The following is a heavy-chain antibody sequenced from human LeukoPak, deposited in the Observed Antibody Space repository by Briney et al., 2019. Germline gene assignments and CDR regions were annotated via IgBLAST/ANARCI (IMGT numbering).Heavy chain of an antibody. Sequence: PSETLSLTCTVSGGSISSGGYYWSWIRQHPGKGLEWIGYIYYSGSTYYNPSLKSRVTISVDTSKNQFSLKLSSVTAADTAVYYCAWGRTSIAVAGTGIYYYYGMDVWGQGTTVTVSS. V-gene: IGHV4-31*03. CDR2: IYYSGST. CDR1: GGSISSGGYY. CDR3: AWGRTSIAVAGTGIYYYYGMDV. J-gene: IGHJ6*02. D-gene: IGHD6-19*01.